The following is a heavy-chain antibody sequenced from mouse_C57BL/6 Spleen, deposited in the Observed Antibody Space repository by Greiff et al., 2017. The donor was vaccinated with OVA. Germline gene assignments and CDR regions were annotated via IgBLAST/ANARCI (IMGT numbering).Heavy chain of an antibody. D-gene: IGHD2-4*01. CDR3: ARHEEIYYDYDWFAY. CDR1: GYTLTEYT. V-gene: IGHV1-62-2*01. Sequence: QVQLKESGAELVKPGASVKLSCKASGYTLTEYTIHWVKQRSGQGLEWIGWFYPGSGSIKNNEKFKDKATLTADKSSSTVYMVLSRLTSEDSAVYFCARHEEIYYDYDWFAYWGQGTLVTVSA. CDR2: FYPGSGSI. J-gene: IGHJ3*01.